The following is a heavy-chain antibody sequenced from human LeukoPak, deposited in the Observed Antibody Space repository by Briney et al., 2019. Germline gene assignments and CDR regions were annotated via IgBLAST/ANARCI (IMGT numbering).Heavy chain of an antibody. V-gene: IGHV3-23*01. CDR3: AKDEAPAAGSWNYYYGMDV. D-gene: IGHD6-13*01. CDR1: GFTFSSYA. CDR2: VRGSGGST. J-gene: IGHJ6*02. Sequence: GGSLRLSCVASGFTFSSYAMSGVRQAPGKGLEWVSAVRGSGGSTYYAYSVKGRFTVSRDDFKNTLYLQMNSLRVEDTAVYYCAKDEAPAAGSWNYYYGMDVWGQGTTVTVSS.